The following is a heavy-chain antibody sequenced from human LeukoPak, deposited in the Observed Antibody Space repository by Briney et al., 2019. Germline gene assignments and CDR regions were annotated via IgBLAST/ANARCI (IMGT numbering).Heavy chain of an antibody. D-gene: IGHD6-19*01. Sequence: GGSLRLSCAASGFTFSSYSMNWVRQAPGKGLEWVSSISSSSYIYYADSVKGRFTISRDNAKNSLYLQMNSLRAEDTAVYYCARGPAVEDAFDIWGQGTMVTVSS. V-gene: IGHV3-21*01. CDR3: ARGPAVEDAFDI. CDR2: ISSSSYI. CDR1: GFTFSSYS. J-gene: IGHJ3*02.